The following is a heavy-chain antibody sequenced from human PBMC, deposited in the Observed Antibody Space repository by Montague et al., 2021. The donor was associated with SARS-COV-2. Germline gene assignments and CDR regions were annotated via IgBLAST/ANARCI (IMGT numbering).Heavy chain of an antibody. CDR3: VKGSGYP. CDR2: IYGSGST. V-gene: IGHV4-61*01. CDR1: GDSVTSDKYY. J-gene: IGHJ5*02. Sequence: SETLSLTCTVTGDSVTSDKYYWSWIRQPPGKGLEWIGFIYGSGSTSYNPSLHSRVTITIDTSKNQFSLNLMSVTPADTAVYYCVKGSGYPWGQGTLVTVSS. D-gene: IGHD3-22*01.